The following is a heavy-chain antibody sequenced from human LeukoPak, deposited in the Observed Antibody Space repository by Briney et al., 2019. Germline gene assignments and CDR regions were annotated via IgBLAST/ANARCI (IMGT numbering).Heavy chain of an antibody. CDR3: ARTEYSSFFDL. Sequence: SETLSLTCTVSGGSISSGSYYWSWIRQPAGKGLEWIGRIYTSGSTNYNPSLKSRVTISVDTSKNQFSLKLSSVTAADTVVYYCARTEYSSFFDLWGRGTLVTVSS. V-gene: IGHV4-61*02. CDR2: IYTSGST. CDR1: GGSISSGSYY. D-gene: IGHD6-6*01. J-gene: IGHJ2*01.